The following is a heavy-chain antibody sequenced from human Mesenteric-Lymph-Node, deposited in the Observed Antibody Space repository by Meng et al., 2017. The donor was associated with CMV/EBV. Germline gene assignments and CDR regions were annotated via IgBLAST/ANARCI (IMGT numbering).Heavy chain of an antibody. CDR2: ISSSGSSI. V-gene: IGHV3-11*01. CDR3: ARAADKSMFDY. Sequence: GGSLRPSCAASGITFSDYSMSWIRQAPGRGLEWISYISSSGSSIYYADSVKGRLTVSRDNAENSVYLQMDSLRAEDTAVYYCARAADKSMFDYWGQGTLVTVSS. J-gene: IGHJ4*02. CDR1: GITFSDYS. D-gene: IGHD5-18*01.